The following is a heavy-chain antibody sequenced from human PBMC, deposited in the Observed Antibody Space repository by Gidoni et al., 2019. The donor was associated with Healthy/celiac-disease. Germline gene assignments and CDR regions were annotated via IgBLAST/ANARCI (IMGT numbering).Heavy chain of an antibody. CDR3: ARDGGGQQLVQYGMDV. D-gene: IGHD6-13*01. CDR1: GGTFSSYA. CDR2: IIPIFGTA. V-gene: IGHV1-69*06. J-gene: IGHJ6*02. Sequence: QVQLVQSGAEVKKPGSSVKVSCKASGGTFSSYAISWVRQAPGQGLEWMGGIIPIFGTANDAQKFQGRVTITADKSTSTAYMELSSLRSEDTAVYYCARDGGGQQLVQYGMDVWGQGTTVTVSS.